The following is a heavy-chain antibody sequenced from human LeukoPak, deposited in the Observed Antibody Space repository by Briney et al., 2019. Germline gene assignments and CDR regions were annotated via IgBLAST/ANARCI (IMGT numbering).Heavy chain of an antibody. CDR2: IYTSGST. J-gene: IGHJ4*02. Sequence: SETLSLTCTVSGGSISSYYWSSIRQPAGKGLEWIGRIYTSGSTNHNPSLKSRVTMSVDTSKNRFSLKLSSVTAADTAVYYCARVAVAGTNSLGFDYWGQGTLVTVSS. V-gene: IGHV4-4*07. D-gene: IGHD6-19*01. CDR1: GGSISSYY. CDR3: ARVAVAGTNSLGFDY.